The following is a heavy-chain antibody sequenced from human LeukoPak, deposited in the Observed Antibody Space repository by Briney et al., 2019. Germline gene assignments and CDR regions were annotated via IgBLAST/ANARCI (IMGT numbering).Heavy chain of an antibody. V-gene: IGHV1-18*04. CDR2: ISAYNGNT. Sequence: ASVKVSCTTSGYTFSDYHMHWVRQAPGQGLEWMGWISAYNGNTNYAQKLQGRVTMTTDTSTSTAYMELRSLRSDDTAVYYCARLIAVAGHLDYWGQGTLVTVSS. CDR3: ARLIAVAGHLDY. D-gene: IGHD6-19*01. CDR1: GYTFSDYH. J-gene: IGHJ4*02.